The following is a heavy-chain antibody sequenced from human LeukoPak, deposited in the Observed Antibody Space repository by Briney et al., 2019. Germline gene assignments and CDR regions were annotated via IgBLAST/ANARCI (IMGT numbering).Heavy chain of an antibody. Sequence: GGSLRLSCAASGFTFSSYGMHWVGQAPGKGLEWVAVISYDGSNKYCADSVKGRFTISRDNSKNTLYLQMNSLRVEDTAVYYCAKRWSGYLGDYWGQGTLVTVSS. CDR2: ISYDGSNK. J-gene: IGHJ4*02. CDR1: GFTFSSYG. CDR3: AKRWSGYLGDY. V-gene: IGHV3-30*18. D-gene: IGHD3-3*01.